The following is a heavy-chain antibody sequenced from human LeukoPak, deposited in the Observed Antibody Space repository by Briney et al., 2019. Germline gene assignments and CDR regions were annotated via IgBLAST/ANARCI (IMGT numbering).Heavy chain of an antibody. CDR3: ARDFGGVAGTWYDAFDI. J-gene: IGHJ3*02. Sequence: GGSLRLSCAASGFTFSSWVRQAPGKGLEWVSTISGSGGSRSYADSVKGRFTISRDNAKNSLYLQMNSLRAEDTAVYYCARDFGGVAGTWYDAFDIWGQGTMVTVSS. V-gene: IGHV3-23*01. CDR1: GFTFSS. CDR2: ISGSGGSR. D-gene: IGHD6-19*01.